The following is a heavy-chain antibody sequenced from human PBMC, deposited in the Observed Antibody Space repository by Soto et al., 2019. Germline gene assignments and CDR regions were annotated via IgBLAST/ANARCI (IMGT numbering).Heavy chain of an antibody. Sequence: SETLSLTCAVYGGSFSGYYWSWIRQPPGKGLEWIGEINHSGSTNYNPSLKSRVTISVDTSKNQFSLKLSSVTAADTAVYYCLGRITYYYYGMDFWGQGTTVPVSA. V-gene: IGHV4-34*01. D-gene: IGHD1-20*01. CDR3: LGRITYYYYGMDF. CDR1: GGSFSGYY. J-gene: IGHJ6*01. CDR2: INHSGST.